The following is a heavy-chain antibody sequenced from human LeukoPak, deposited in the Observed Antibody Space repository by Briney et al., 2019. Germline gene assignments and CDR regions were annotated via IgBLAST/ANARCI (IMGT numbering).Heavy chain of an antibody. V-gene: IGHV3-13*01. CDR2: IGTAGDT. J-gene: IGHJ6*02. CDR1: GFTFSSYD. D-gene: IGHD3-10*01. Sequence: GGSLRLSCAASGFTFSSYDMHWVRQATGEGLEWVSAIGTAGDTYYPGSVKGRFTISRENAKNSLYLQMNSLRAEDTAVYYCAKDGYYGSGSYFHVYYYYGMDVWGQGTTVTVSS. CDR3: AKDGYYGSGSYFHVYYYYGMDV.